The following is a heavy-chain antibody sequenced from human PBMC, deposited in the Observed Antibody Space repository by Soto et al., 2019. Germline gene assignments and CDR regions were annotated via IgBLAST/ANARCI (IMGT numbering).Heavy chain of an antibody. CDR2: ISGSGGST. J-gene: IGHJ4*02. CDR3: AKGPELITIFGVVANDY. CDR1: GFTFSSYA. V-gene: IGHV3-23*01. Sequence: PGGSLRLSCAASGFTFSSYAMSWVRQAPGKGLEWVSAISGSGGSTYYADSVKGRFTISRDNSKNTLYLQMNSLRAEDTAVYYCAKGPELITIFGVVANDYWGQGTLVTVSS. D-gene: IGHD3-3*01.